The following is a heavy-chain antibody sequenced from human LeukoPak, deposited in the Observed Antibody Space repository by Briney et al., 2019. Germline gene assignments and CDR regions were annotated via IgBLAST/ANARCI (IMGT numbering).Heavy chain of an antibody. Sequence: GASVKVSCKASGGTFSSYAISWVRQAPGQGLEWMGRIIPILGIANYAQKFQGRVTITADKSTSTAYMELSSLRSEDTAVYYCARDLGEYYYDSSGYCGYWGQGTLVTVSS. CDR1: GGTFSSYA. CDR2: IIPILGIA. CDR3: ARDLGEYYYDSSGYCGY. D-gene: IGHD3-22*01. V-gene: IGHV1-69*04. J-gene: IGHJ4*02.